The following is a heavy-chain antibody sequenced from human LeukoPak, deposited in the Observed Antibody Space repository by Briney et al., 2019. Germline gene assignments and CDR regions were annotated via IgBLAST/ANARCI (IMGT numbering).Heavy chain of an antibody. D-gene: IGHD3-22*01. V-gene: IGHV3-53*01. CDR3: ARGSSMIVAGFDF. Sequence: PGGSLRLSCAASGFTVSSYYMSWVRQAPGKGLELVSVIYSGGTTYYADSVKGRFTISRDNSKNTLYLQANSLRSDDTAVYYCARGSSMIVAGFDFWGQGTLVTVSS. CDR2: IYSGGTT. CDR1: GFTVSSYY. J-gene: IGHJ4*02.